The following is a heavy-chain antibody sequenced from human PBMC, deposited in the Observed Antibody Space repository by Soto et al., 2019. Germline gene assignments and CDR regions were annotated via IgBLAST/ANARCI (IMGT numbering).Heavy chain of an antibody. D-gene: IGHD3-3*01. J-gene: IGHJ5*02. Sequence: PSETLSLTCTVSGGSISSYYWSWIRQPPGKGLEWIGYIYYSGSTNYNPSLKSRVTISVDTSKNQFSLKLSSVTAADTAVYYCARHVLGVPRITIFGVVTDHNWFDPWGQGTLVTVSS. V-gene: IGHV4-59*08. CDR2: IYYSGST. CDR1: GGSISSYY. CDR3: ARHVLGVPRITIFGVVTDHNWFDP.